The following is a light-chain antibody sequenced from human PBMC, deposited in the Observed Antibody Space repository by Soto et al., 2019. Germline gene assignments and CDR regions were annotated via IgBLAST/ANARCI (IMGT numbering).Light chain of an antibody. J-gene: IGKJ1*01. Sequence: EIVLTQSPATLSSFPGDRVTLSCRASQAVNTRLAWYQHKPGQAPRLLIYLTSNRAAGIPARFSGSGSETDFTLTISDVEPEDFAVYYCHQRQSWPRTFGQGTKGDIK. CDR1: QAVNTR. CDR3: HQRQSWPRT. CDR2: LTS. V-gene: IGKV3-11*01.